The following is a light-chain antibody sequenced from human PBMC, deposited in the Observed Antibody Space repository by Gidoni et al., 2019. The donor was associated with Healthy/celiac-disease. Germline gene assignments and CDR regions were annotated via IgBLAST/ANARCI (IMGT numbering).Light chain of an antibody. V-gene: IGKV3-20*01. CDR1: QSVSSSY. CDR2: GAS. Sequence: EIVSTQSPGTLSLSPGERATLSCRASQSVSSSYLAWYQQKPGQAPRLLIYGASSRAPGIPDRFSGSGSGTDFTLTISRLEPEDFAVYYCQQYGSLITFGQGTRLEIK. CDR3: QQYGSLIT. J-gene: IGKJ5*01.